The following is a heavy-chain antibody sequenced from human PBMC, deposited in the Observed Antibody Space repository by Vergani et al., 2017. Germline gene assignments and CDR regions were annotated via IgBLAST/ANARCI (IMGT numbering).Heavy chain of an antibody. CDR1: GFTFSDFS. V-gene: IGHV3-21*06. D-gene: IGHD2-8*01. J-gene: IGHJ6*02. CDR2: IGSSGPYI. CDR3: ARDCTSGGCPDNYGMDV. Sequence: EVQLVESGGGLVKPGGSLRLSCAASGFTFSDFSMSWVRQAPGKGLEWVAFIGSSGPYINYADSMKGRFIISRDNTNNSLFLQLRSLRAEDAAVYYCARDCTSGGCPDNYGMDVWGQGATVTVSS.